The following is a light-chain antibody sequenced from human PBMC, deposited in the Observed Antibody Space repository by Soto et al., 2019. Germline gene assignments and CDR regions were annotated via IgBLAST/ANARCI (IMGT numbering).Light chain of an antibody. J-gene: IGKJ2*01. CDR1: QSVSSN. Sequence: EIVMTQSPATLSVSPGERATLSCRASQSVSSNLAWYQQKPGQAPRLLIYDVSTRATGIPARFTGSGSGTEFTLTISSLQSEDFAVYYCQQFYNWPPHTFGQGTKVEIK. CDR3: QQFYNWPPHT. CDR2: DVS. V-gene: IGKV3-15*01.